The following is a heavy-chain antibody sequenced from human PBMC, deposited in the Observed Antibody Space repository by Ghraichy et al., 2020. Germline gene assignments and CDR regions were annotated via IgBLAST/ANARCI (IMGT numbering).Heavy chain of an antibody. J-gene: IGHJ4*02. V-gene: IGHV4-59*01. D-gene: IGHD1-14*01. CDR1: GGSITKDY. Sequence: SETLSLTCSVSGGSITKDYWSWIRQPPGKGLEWIGYIYYTGSANYTPSLRSRVTISVDTSKNQFSLKLSSVTAADTAVYYCARLLYPDSIDCWGQGTLVTVSS. CDR3: ARLLYPDSIDC. CDR2: IYYTGSA.